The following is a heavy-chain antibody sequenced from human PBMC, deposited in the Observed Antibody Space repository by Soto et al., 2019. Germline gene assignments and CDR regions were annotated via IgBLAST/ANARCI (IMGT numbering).Heavy chain of an antibody. CDR2: IYYSGST. CDR3: AREDHYYDSSGYGHYFDY. D-gene: IGHD3-22*01. CDR1: GGSISSYY. Sequence: QVQLQESGPGLVKPSETLSLTCTVSGGSISSYYWSWIRQPPGKGLEWIGYIYYSGSTNYNPSLKSRVTISVDTSKNQFSLKLSSVTAADTAVYYCAREDHYYDSSGYGHYFDYWGQGTLVTVSS. V-gene: IGHV4-59*01. J-gene: IGHJ4*02.